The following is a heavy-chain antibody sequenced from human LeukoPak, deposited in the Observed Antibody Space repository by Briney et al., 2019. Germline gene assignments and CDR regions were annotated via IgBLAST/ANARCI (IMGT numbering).Heavy chain of an antibody. D-gene: IGHD6-13*01. V-gene: IGHV3-7*01. J-gene: IGHJ4*02. CDR3: AKDRPWDSSSPYYGSAFDY. CDR1: GFTFSSYW. Sequence: PGGSLRLSCAASGFTFSSYWMSWVRQAPGKGLEWVANIKQDGSEKYYVDSVKGRFTISRDNSKNTLYLQMNSLRAEDTAVYYCAKDRPWDSSSPYYGSAFDYWGQGTLVTVSS. CDR2: IKQDGSEK.